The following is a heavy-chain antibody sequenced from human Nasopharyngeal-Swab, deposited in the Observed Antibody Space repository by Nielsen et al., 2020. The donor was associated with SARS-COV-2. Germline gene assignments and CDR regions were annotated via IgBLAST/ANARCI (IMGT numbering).Heavy chain of an antibody. D-gene: IGHD3-3*01. CDR2: INTNTGNP. Sequence: ASVKVSCKASGYTFTSYAMNWVRQAPGQGLEWMGWINTNTGNPTYAQGFTGRFVFSLDTSVSTAYPQISSLKAEDTAVYYCARGGLGNVLRFLEWSPPANYYYYMDVWGKGTTVTVSS. CDR1: GYTFTSYA. CDR3: ARGGLGNVLRFLEWSPPANYYYYMDV. J-gene: IGHJ6*03. V-gene: IGHV7-4-1*02.